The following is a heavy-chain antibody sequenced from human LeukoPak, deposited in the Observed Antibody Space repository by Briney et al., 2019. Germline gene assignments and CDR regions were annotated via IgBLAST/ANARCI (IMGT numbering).Heavy chain of an antibody. CDR2: FDPEDGET. Sequence: ASVKVSCKVSGYTLTELSMHWVRQAPGKGLEWMGGFDPEDGETIYAQKFQGRVTMTEDTSTDTAYMELSSLRSEDTAVYHCATGQLWQGYFDYWGQGTLVTVSS. CDR1: GYTLTELS. CDR3: ATGQLWQGYFDY. D-gene: IGHD5-18*01. V-gene: IGHV1-24*01. J-gene: IGHJ4*02.